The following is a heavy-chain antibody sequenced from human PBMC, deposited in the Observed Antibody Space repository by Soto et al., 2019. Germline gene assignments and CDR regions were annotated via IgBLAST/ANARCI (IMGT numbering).Heavy chain of an antibody. CDR3: TRVVAAAGDH. V-gene: IGHV3-49*03. Sequence: EVQVVEAGGAWVQPGRSLRLSCSTSGFTFGAYTMTWCRQAPGKGLEWVAFIRGEDYGGTTEYAASVKGRFTVSRDNSKGVAYLEMNNLKSDDTAVYYCTRVVAAAGDHWGRGTLVTVSS. J-gene: IGHJ4*02. D-gene: IGHD6-13*01. CDR2: IRGEDYGGTT. CDR1: GFTFGAYT.